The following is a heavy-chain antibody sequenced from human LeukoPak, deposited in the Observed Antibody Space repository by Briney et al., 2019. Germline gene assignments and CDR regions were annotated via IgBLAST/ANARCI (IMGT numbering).Heavy chain of an antibody. CDR2: INPSGGST. D-gene: IGHD6-6*01. CDR1: GYTFTSYY. J-gene: IGHJ4*02. V-gene: IGHV1-46*01. Sequence: ASVKVSCKASGYTFTSYYMHWARQAPGQGLEWMGIINPSGGSTSYAQKFQGRVTMTRDTSTSTVYMELSSLRSEDTAVYYCARSAAARLGADYWGQGTLVTVSS. CDR3: ARSAAARLGADY.